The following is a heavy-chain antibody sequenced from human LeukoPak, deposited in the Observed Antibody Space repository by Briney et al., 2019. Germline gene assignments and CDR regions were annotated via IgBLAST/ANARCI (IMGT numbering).Heavy chain of an antibody. CDR1: GFTFSSYS. CDR3: ARPPWGSGSFGYYYGMDV. CDR2: ISSSSSYI. V-gene: IGHV3-21*01. J-gene: IGHJ6*04. Sequence: GGSLRLSCAASGFTFSSYSMNWVRQAPGKGLEWVSSISSSSSYIYYADSVKGRFTISRDNAKNSLYLQMNSLRDEDTAVYYCARPPWGSGSFGYYYGMDVWVKGTTVTVSS. D-gene: IGHD3-10*01.